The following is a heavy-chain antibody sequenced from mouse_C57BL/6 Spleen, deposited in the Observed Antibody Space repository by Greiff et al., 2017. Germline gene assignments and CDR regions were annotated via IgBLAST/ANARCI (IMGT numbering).Heavy chain of an antibody. Sequence: QVQLQQSGAELVKPGASVKISCKASGYAFSSYWMNWVKQRPGKGLEWIGQIYPGDGDTNYNGKFKGKATLTADKSSSTAYMQLSSLTSEDSAVYFCARVFACDYGDYFDVWGQGTTVTVSS. V-gene: IGHV1-80*01. CDR1: GYAFSSYW. CDR3: ARVFACDYGDYFDV. J-gene: IGHJ2*01. D-gene: IGHD2-4*01. CDR2: IYPGDGDT.